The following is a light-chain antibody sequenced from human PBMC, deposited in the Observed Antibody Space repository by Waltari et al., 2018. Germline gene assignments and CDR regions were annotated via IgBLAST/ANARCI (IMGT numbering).Light chain of an antibody. V-gene: IGLV1-47*01. CDR1: ISNLGSKY. CDR3: ASWDESHYV. Sequence: QSVLTQPPSASETPGQRVIISCSGSISNLGSKYLNWSQPLPGTAPKLLTCRNKQRPSGVPDRFSGSKSGTSASLAISGLRSEDEGVYYCASWDESHYVFGSGTRVTVV. CDR2: RNK. J-gene: IGLJ1*01.